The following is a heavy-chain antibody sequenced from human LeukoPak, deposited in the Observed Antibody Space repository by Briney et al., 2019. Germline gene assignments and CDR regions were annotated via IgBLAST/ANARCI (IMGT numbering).Heavy chain of an antibody. CDR1: GFTFSNYE. Sequence: GGSLRLSCAASGFTFSNYEMNWVRQAPGKGLEWVSYISSGSGTIYYADSVKGRFTMSRDNAKNSLYLQMNSLRAEDTAVYYCARERGHYYMDVWGKGTTVTVPS. CDR2: ISSGSGTI. CDR3: ARERGHYYMDV. D-gene: IGHD3-16*01. V-gene: IGHV3-48*01. J-gene: IGHJ6*03.